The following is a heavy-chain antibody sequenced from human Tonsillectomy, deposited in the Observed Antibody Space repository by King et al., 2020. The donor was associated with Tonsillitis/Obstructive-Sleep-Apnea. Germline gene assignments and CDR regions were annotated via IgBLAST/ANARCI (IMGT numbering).Heavy chain of an antibody. Sequence: QLVQSGAEVKKPGASLKISCKGSGYSFTNYWIGWVRQMPGKGLEWMGIIYPGDSDTRYSPSFQGQVTISADKSISTAYLQWSSLKASDSVMYYCARRSNYFDSSSDFDYWGQGTQVTVSS. J-gene: IGHJ4*02. V-gene: IGHV5-51*01. D-gene: IGHD3-22*01. CDR2: IYPGDSDT. CDR1: GYSFTNYW. CDR3: ARRSNYFDSSSDFDY.